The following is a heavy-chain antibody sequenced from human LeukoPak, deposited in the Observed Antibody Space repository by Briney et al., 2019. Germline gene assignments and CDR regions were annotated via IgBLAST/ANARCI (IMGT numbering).Heavy chain of an antibody. CDR2: IKQDGSEK. CDR3: ARVRSLDWFTDY. J-gene: IGHJ4*02. CDR1: GFTFSSDW. V-gene: IGHV3-7*01. D-gene: IGHD3/OR15-3a*01. Sequence: GGSLRLFCAASGFTFSSDWMTWVRQAPGTGLEGVANIKQDGSEKYYVDSVKGRFSISRDNAKNSLYLQMNSLKTEDTAVYYWARVRSLDWFTDYWGQGTLVTVSS.